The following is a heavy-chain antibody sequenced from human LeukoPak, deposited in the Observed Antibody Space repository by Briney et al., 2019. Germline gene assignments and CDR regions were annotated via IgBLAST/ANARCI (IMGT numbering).Heavy chain of an antibody. CDR2: ISAYNGNT. J-gene: IGHJ4*02. CDR3: ARDSRGYGSGSYWVY. Sequence: ASVNVSCKASGYTFTSYSISWVRQAPGQGLEWMGWISAYNGNTNYAQKLQGRVTMTTDTSTSTAYMELRSLRSDDTAVYYCARDSRGYGSGSYWVYWGQGTLVTVSS. V-gene: IGHV1-18*01. D-gene: IGHD3-10*01. CDR1: GYTFTSYS.